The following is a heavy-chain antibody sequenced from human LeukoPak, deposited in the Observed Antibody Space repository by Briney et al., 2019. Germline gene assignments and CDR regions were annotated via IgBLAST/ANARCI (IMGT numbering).Heavy chain of an antibody. J-gene: IGHJ4*02. V-gene: IGHV3-11*06. Sequence: GGSLRLSCAASGFTFSDYYMSWLRQAPGKGLEWVSYISSSSSYTNYADSVKGRFTISRDNAKNSLYLQMNSLRAEDTAVYYCARTPGTYYYGSGRPEDFDYWGQGTLVTVSS. CDR2: ISSSSSYT. CDR3: ARTPGTYYYGSGRPEDFDY. D-gene: IGHD3-10*01. CDR1: GFTFSDYY.